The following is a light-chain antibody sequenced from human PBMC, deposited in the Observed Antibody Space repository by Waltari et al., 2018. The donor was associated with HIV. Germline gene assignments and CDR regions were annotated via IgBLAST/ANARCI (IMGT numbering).Light chain of an antibody. CDR1: VLSKQF. Sequence: SYELTQPPSVSVSPGQTAGITCSADVLSKQFVYWYQQKTGQAPSLLIYKDSQRPSGVPERFSVSTSGTTVTLTITGVLAEDEAEYYCQSADKNIKSVVFGGGTKLTVL. V-gene: IGLV3-25*03. J-gene: IGLJ2*01. CDR3: QSADKNIKSVV. CDR2: KDS.